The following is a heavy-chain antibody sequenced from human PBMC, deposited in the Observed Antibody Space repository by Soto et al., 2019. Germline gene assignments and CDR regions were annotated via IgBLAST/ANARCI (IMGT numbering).Heavy chain of an antibody. V-gene: IGHV3-9*01. CDR1: GFTFDDYA. J-gene: IGHJ4*02. D-gene: IGHD3-3*01. CDR2: ISWNRGSI. Sequence: EVQLVESGGGLVQPGSSLRLSCAASGFTFDDYAMHWVRQAPGKGLEWVSGISWNRGSIGYADSVKGRFTISRDNAKNSLYLQMNSLRAEDTALYYCAKGVAGWYYFDYWGQGTLVTVSS. CDR3: AKGVAGWYYFDY.